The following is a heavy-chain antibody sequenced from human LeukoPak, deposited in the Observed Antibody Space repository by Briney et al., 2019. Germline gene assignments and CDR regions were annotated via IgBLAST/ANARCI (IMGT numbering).Heavy chain of an antibody. CDR3: ARRKGDGYNSPFDY. V-gene: IGHV5-51*01. J-gene: IGHJ4*02. Sequence: GESLKISCKGFGYSFSNYWIGWVRQLPGKGLEWMGNIYPADSDTRYSPSFQGQVTISADKSISTAYLQWSSLRASDTARYYCARRKGDGYNSPFDYWGQGTLVTVSS. CDR2: IYPADSDT. CDR1: GYSFSNYW. D-gene: IGHD5-24*01.